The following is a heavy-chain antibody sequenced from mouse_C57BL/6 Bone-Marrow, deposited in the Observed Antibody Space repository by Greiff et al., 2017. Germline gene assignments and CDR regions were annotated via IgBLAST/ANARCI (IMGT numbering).Heavy chain of an antibody. V-gene: IGHV5-4*03. J-gene: IGHJ2*01. CDR1: GFTFSSYA. CDR3: ARVDYYYGSSY. D-gene: IGHD1-1*01. Sequence: EVKLMESGGGLVKPGGSLKLSCAASGFTFSSYAMSWVRQTPEKRLEWVATISDGGSYTYYPDNVKGRFTISRDNAKNNLYLQMSHLKSEDTAMYYCARVDYYYGSSYWGQGTTLTVSS. CDR2: ISDGGSYT.